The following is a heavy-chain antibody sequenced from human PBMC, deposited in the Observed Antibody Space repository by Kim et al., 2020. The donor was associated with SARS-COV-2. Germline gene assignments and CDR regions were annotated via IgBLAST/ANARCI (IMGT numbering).Heavy chain of an antibody. V-gene: IGHV1-8*01. D-gene: IGHD1-26*01. Sequence: KFQGRVTMTRNTSISTAYMELSSLRSEDTAVYYCARGRGYSGSYVYYFDYWGQGTLVTVSS. CDR3: ARGRGYSGSYVYYFDY. J-gene: IGHJ4*02.